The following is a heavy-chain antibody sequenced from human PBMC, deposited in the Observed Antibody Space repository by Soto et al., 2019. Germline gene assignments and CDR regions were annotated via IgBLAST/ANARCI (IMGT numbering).Heavy chain of an antibody. CDR1: GGTFGSNA. J-gene: IGHJ6*02. CDR2: ISANNGNT. D-gene: IGHD3-9*01. Sequence: GASVKVSCKASGGTFGSNAISWVRQAPGQGLERMGNISANNGNTNYAQKLQGRVTMIKDTSTSTAYMELRSLRSDDTAVYYCSRDRSYDILTGYYYYGMDVWGQGTTVTVSS. V-gene: IGHV1-18*01. CDR3: SRDRSYDILTGYYYYGMDV.